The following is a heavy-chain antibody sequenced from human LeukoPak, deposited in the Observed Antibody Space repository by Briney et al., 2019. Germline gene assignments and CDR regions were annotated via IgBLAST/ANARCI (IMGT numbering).Heavy chain of an antibody. CDR2: ISYDGRNK. D-gene: IGHD6-19*01. J-gene: IGHJ4*02. V-gene: IGHV3-30*03. CDR1: EFTFNNHD. Sequence: GGSLRLSCAASEFTFNNHDMHWVRQAPGKGLEWVAAISYDGRNKYYADSVKGRFTISRDNSKNTLNLQMNSLRTEDTAVFYCARTNLGSGWRFDYWGQGTLVTVSS. CDR3: ARTNLGSGWRFDY.